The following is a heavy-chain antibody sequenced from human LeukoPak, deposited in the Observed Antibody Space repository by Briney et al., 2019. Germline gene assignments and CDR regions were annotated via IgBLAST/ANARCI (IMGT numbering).Heavy chain of an antibody. CDR1: GYTFTGYY. D-gene: IGHD3-3*01. J-gene: IGHJ4*02. V-gene: IGHV1-2*02. CDR2: INPNSGGT. Sequence: ASVKLSCKASGYTFTGYYMHWVRQAPGQGLEWMGWINPNSGGTNYAQKFQGRVTMTRDTSISTAYMELSRLRSDDTAVYYCARDQYYYDFWSGYYPLDYWGQGTLVTVSS. CDR3: ARDQYYYDFWSGYYPLDY.